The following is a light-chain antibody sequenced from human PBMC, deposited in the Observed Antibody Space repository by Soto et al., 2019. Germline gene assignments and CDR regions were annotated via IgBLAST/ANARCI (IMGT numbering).Light chain of an antibody. J-gene: IGKJ2*01. CDR3: QQYNNWPRT. CDR2: GAS. V-gene: IGKV3-15*01. CDR1: QSVGSD. Sequence: EIVMTQSPATLSVSPGERATLSCRASQSVGSDLAWYQHKPGKAPRLLIYGASTRATGIPARFSGSGSGTDLTLTISSLQSEDFAVYYCQQYNNWPRTFGQGTKLEIK.